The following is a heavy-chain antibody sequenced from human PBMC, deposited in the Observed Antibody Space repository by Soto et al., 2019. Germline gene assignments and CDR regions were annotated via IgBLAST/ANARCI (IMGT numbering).Heavy chain of an antibody. J-gene: IGHJ4*02. D-gene: IGHD5-12*01. CDR2: INHSGST. Sequence: SGTLSLTCAVYGGSFSCYSWNWIRQPPGKGLEWIGEINHSGSTNYNPSLKSRVTISLDTSKNQFSLRLTSLTAADTAVYFCARAPQIVAMGRPFDYWGQGILVTV. V-gene: IGHV4-34*01. CDR3: ARAPQIVAMGRPFDY. CDR1: GGSFSCYS.